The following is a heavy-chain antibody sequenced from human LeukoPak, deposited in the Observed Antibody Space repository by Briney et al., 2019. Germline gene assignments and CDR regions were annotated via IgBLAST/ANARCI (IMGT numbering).Heavy chain of an antibody. CDR1: GFTFSTYN. V-gene: IGHV3-21*01. D-gene: IGHD3-22*01. Sequence: GGSLRLSCAASGFTFSTYNMNWVRQAPGKGLEWVSSISSSSSYIYYADSVKGRFTISRDNAKNSLYLQMNSLRAEDTAVYYCARDEHYYDSSGYYGWFDPWGQGTLVTVSS. CDR3: ARDEHYYDSSGYYGWFDP. J-gene: IGHJ5*02. CDR2: ISSSSSYI.